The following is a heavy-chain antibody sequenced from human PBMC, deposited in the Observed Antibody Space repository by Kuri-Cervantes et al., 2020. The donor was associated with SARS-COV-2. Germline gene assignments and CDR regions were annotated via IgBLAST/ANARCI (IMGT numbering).Heavy chain of an antibody. CDR2: IYHSGST. V-gene: IGHV4-38-2*01. J-gene: IGHJ4*02. CDR1: GYSISSGYY. CDR3: ARLKAGQFDY. Sequence: GSLRLSCAVSGYSISSGYYWGWIRQPPGKGLEWIGSIYHSGSTYYNPSLKSRVTISVDTSKNQFSLKLSSVTAADTAVYYCARLKAGQFDYWGQGILVTVSS.